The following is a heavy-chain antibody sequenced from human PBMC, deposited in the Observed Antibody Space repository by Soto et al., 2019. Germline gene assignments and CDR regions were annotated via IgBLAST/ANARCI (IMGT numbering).Heavy chain of an antibody. CDR3: VKDLGCCWTFDS. D-gene: IGHD2-15*01. V-gene: IGHV3-30*04. CDR1: GFTFRRDA. Sequence: QVQLVESGGGVVQPGRSLRLSCAAAGFTFRRDAMHWVRQAPGKGLEWVAVITYDGRDKFNWYAESVEGRFTISRDNAKSMLYLEMNSLRLEDAAVYSCVKDLGCCWTFDSWGDGTLVTASS. J-gene: IGHJ5*01. CDR2: ITYDGRDK.